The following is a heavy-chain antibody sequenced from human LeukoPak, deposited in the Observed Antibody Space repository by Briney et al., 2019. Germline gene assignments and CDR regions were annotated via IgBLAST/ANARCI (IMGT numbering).Heavy chain of an antibody. CDR3: ARDKGTSYLSSFDY. J-gene: IGHJ4*02. CDR1: GFTVSSNY. CDR2: IYSGGST. D-gene: IGHD6-6*01. V-gene: IGHV3-53*05. Sequence: RPGGSLRPSCAASGFTVSSNYMSWVRQAPGKGLEWVSIIYSGGSTFYADSVKGRFTISRDNSKNTLYLQMNSLRAADTAVYYCARDKGTSYLSSFDYWGQGTLVTVSS.